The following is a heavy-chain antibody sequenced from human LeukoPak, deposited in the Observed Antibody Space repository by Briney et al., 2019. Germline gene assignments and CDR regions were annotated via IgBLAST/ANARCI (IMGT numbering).Heavy chain of an antibody. J-gene: IGHJ4*02. D-gene: IGHD1-26*01. CDR3: ARDRRKWELPYFDY. Sequence: SETLSLTCTVSGGSISSYYWSWIRQPPGKGLGWIGYIYYSGSTNYNPSLKSRVTISVDTSKNQFSLKLSSVTAADTAVYYCARDRRKWELPYFDYWGQGTLVTVSS. CDR2: IYYSGST. CDR1: GGSISSYY. V-gene: IGHV4-59*01.